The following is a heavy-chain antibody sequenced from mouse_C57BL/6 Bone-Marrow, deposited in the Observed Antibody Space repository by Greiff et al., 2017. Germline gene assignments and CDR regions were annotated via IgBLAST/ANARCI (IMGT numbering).Heavy chain of an antibody. J-gene: IGHJ4*01. V-gene: IGHV5-2*01. Sequence: VQRVESGGGLVQPGESLTLSCESNEYEFPSHDMSWVRKTPEKRLELVAAINRDGGSTYYPDTMERRFIISRDNTKKTLYLQISSLMSEVTALDYCARHGYYPFYYSAMDYWGQGTSVTVSS. D-gene: IGHD2-3*01. CDR3: ARHGYYPFYYSAMDY. CDR2: INRDGGST. CDR1: EYEFPSHD.